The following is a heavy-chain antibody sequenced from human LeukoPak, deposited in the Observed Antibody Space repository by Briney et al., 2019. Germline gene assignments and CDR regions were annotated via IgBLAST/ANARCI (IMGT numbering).Heavy chain of an antibody. Sequence: ASVKVSRKASGYTFTSYGISWVRQAPGQGLEWMGWISAYNGNTNYAQKLQGRVTMTTDTSTSTAYMELRSLRSDDTAVYYCAMTTVVTGHYYYYGMDVWGKGTTVTVSS. D-gene: IGHD4-23*01. CDR2: ISAYNGNT. CDR1: GYTFTSYG. J-gene: IGHJ6*04. V-gene: IGHV1-18*01. CDR3: AMTTVVTGHYYYYGMDV.